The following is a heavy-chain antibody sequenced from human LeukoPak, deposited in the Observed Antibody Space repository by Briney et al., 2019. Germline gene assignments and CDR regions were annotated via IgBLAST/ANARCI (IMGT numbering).Heavy chain of an antibody. CDR2: INHRGST. Sequence: SETLSLTCAVYGDSFSGYYWSWIRQPPGKGLEWIAEINHRGSTHYNPSLKSRVNISVDTSKNQFSLNLDSVTAADTAVYYCATPPRALYSSSSGHFPFDYWGQGTLVTVSS. J-gene: IGHJ4*02. D-gene: IGHD6-6*01. CDR1: GDSFSGYY. CDR3: ATPPRALYSSSSGHFPFDY. V-gene: IGHV4-34*01.